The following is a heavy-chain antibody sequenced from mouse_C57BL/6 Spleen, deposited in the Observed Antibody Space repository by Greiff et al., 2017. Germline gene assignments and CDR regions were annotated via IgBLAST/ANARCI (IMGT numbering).Heavy chain of an antibody. CDR1: GYTFTDYY. J-gene: IGHJ3*01. CDR2: IYPGSGNT. D-gene: IGHD1-1*01. V-gene: IGHV1-76*01. Sequence: VQLQQSGAELVRPGASVKLSCKASGYTFTDYYINWVKQRPGQGLEWIARIYPGSGNTYYNEKFKGKATLTAEKSSSTAYMQLSSLTSEDSAVYFCARDFDGSSSWFAYWGQGTLVTVSA. CDR3: ARDFDGSSSWFAY.